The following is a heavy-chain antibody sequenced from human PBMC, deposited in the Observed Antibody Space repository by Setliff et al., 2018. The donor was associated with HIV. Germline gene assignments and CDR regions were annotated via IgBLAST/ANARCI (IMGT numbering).Heavy chain of an antibody. Sequence: SCVTSGFFFGSYAMAWVRQAPGKGLEWVSSVSGSGGTRYYADSVRGRFTISRDDSKDTVYLEMKSLRGDDTAIYYCAKSIRSYTPSPTFDYWGRGSLVTVSS. J-gene: IGHJ4*02. V-gene: IGHV3-23*01. CDR1: GFFFGSYA. CDR2: VSGSGGTR. CDR3: AKSIRSYTPSPTFDY. D-gene: IGHD2-2*02.